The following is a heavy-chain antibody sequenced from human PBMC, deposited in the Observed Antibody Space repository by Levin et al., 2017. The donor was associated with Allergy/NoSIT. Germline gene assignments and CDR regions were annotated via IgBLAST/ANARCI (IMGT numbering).Heavy chain of an antibody. V-gene: IGHV3-33*01. CDR2: IWYDGSNK. CDR1: GFTFSSYG. CDR3: ARDLSHTIFGVVIYGMDV. J-gene: IGHJ6*02. Sequence: GGSLRLSCAASGFTFSSYGMHWVRQAPGKGLEWVAVIWYDGSNKYYADSVKGRFTISRDNSKNTLYLQMNSLRAEDTAVYYCARDLSHTIFGVVIYGMDVWGQGTTVTVSS. D-gene: IGHD3-3*01.